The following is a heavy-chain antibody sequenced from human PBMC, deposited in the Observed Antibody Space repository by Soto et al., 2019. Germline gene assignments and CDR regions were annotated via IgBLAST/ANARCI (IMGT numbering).Heavy chain of an antibody. V-gene: IGHV1-69*01. Sequence: QVQLVQSGAEVKMPGSSVRVSCKASGGSFSNYAISWVRQAPGQGLEWMGGIIPMFGIGNYAEKFLGRVTITADESTSTSHMELRSLRSEDTAVYFCARAYRENYFYAMDVWGQGTRVTVSS. D-gene: IGHD1-26*01. CDR2: IIPMFGIG. CDR1: GGSFSNYA. J-gene: IGHJ6*02. CDR3: ARAYRENYFYAMDV.